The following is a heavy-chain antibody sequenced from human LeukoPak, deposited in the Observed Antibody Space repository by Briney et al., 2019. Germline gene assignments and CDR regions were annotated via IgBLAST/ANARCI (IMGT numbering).Heavy chain of an antibody. J-gene: IGHJ4*02. CDR1: GGSFSGYY. D-gene: IGHD3-3*01. CDR2: INHSGST. CDR3: ARGRYYDFWSGYRY. Sequence: SETLSLTCAVYGGSFSGYYWSWIRQPLGKGLEWIGEINHSGSTNYNPSLKSRVTISVDTSKNQFSLKLSSVTAADTAVYYCARGRYYDFWSGYRYWGQGTLVTVSS. V-gene: IGHV4-34*01.